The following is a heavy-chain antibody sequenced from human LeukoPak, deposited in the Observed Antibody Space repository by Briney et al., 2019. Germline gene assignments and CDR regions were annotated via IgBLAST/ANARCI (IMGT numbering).Heavy chain of an antibody. CDR3: ATSIAVAESWFDP. CDR1: GGSFSGYY. CDR2: INHSGST. Sequence: PSETLSLTCAVYGGSFSGYYWSWIRQPPGKGLEWIGEINHSGSTNYNPSLKSRVTISVDTSKNQFSLKLSSVTAADTAVYYCATSIAVAESWFDPWGQGTLVTVSS. V-gene: IGHV4-34*01. D-gene: IGHD6-19*01. J-gene: IGHJ5*02.